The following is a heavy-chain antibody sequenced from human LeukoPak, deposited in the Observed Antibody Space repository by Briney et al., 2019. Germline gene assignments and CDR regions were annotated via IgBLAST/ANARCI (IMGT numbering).Heavy chain of an antibody. CDR1: GGSFSGYY. CDR3: ARGGTTGTTTLWYYYYYMDV. V-gene: IGHV4-34*01. D-gene: IGHD1-1*01. CDR2: INHSGNT. J-gene: IGHJ6*03. Sequence: SETLSLTCAVYGGSFSGYYWNWIRQPPGKGLEWIGGINHSGNTNYNPSLKRRVTISVDTSKNQFSLKLSSVTAADTAVYYCARGGTTGTTTLWYYYYYMDVWGKGTTVTVSS.